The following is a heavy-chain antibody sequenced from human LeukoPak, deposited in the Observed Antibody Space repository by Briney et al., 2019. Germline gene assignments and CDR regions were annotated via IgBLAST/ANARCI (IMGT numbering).Heavy chain of an antibody. V-gene: IGHV4-38-2*01. J-gene: IGHJ3*02. CDR3: ARQFVRDAFDI. CDR1: GYSISSGYY. Sequence: SETLSLTCAVSGYSISSGYYWGWIRQPPGKGLEWIGSIYHSGSTYYNPSLKSRVTISVDTSKNQFSLKLGSVTAADTAVYYCARQFVRDAFDIWGQGTMVTVSS. CDR2: IYHSGST. D-gene: IGHD6-6*01.